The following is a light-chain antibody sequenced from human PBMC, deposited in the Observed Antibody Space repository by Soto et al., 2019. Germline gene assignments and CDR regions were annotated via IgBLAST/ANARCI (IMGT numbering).Light chain of an antibody. CDR2: GAS. Sequence: EIVLTQSPGTLSLSPGERATLSCRASQSVSSSYLAWYQQKPGQAPRLLIYGASSRATGIPDRFSGSGSGTDFTRTISRLEPEDFAVYYCQQYGSSPRETFGQGTKVEIK. CDR3: QQYGSSPRET. J-gene: IGKJ1*01. V-gene: IGKV3-20*01. CDR1: QSVSSSY.